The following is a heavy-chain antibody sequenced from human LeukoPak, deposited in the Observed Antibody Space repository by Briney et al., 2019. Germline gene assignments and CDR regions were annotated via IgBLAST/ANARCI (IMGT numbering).Heavy chain of an antibody. D-gene: IGHD2-21*02. V-gene: IGHV3-15*01. Sequence: GGSLRLSCAASGFTFSSYSMNWVRQAPGKGLEWVGRIKSKSDAEITDYAAPVKGRFTISRDESKNTLYLQMNSLKTEDTAVYYCATDPAYCGGDCPAYWGQGTLVTVSS. CDR1: GFTFSSYS. CDR3: ATDPAYCGGDCPAY. J-gene: IGHJ4*02. CDR2: IKSKSDAEIT.